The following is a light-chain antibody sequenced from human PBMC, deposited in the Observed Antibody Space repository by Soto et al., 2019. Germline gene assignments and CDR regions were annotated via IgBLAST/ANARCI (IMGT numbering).Light chain of an antibody. V-gene: IGKV1-5*03. CDR1: QTISSW. J-gene: IGKJ5*01. CDR3: QQYDSYPIT. Sequence: DIQMTQSPSTLSGSVGDRVTITCRASQTISSWLAWYQQRPGKAPKRLIYKASTLKSGVPSRFSGSGSGTDYTLTISSLQPEDFATYYCQQYDSYPITFGQGTRLEIK. CDR2: KAS.